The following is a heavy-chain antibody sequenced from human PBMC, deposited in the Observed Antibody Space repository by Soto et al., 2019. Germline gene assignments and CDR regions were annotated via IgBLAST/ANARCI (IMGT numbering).Heavy chain of an antibody. J-gene: IGHJ4*02. Sequence: SETLSLTCAVSSGSISSSNLWSWVRQPPGKGLEWVGEIYHSGSTNYNPSLKSRVTISVDKSKNQFSLKLSSVTAADTAVYYCARYGGKYYDFWSGYGFDYWGQGTLVTVSS. CDR2: IYHSGST. CDR3: ARYGGKYYDFWSGYGFDY. CDR1: SGSISSSNL. D-gene: IGHD3-3*01. V-gene: IGHV4-4*02.